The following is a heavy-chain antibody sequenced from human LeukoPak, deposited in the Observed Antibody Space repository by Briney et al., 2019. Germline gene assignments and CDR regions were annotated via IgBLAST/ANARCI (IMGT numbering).Heavy chain of an antibody. CDR3: AREGVTTFGGADYYMDV. CDR2: INSDGSST. V-gene: IGHV3-74*01. J-gene: IGHJ6*03. D-gene: IGHD3-16*01. Sequence: AGGSLRLSCAASGFTFSIYWMHWVRQAPGKGLVWVSRINSDGSSTSYADSVKGRFTISRDNAKNSLYLQMNSLRAEDTALYYCAREGVTTFGGADYYMDVWGKGTTVTVSS. CDR1: GFTFSIYW.